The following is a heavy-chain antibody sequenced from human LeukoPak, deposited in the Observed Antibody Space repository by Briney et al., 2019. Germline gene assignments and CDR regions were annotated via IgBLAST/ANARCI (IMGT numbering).Heavy chain of an antibody. CDR2: INPNSGGT. CDR1: GYTFTGYY. V-gene: IGHV1-2*02. CDR3: ARDRGGATNYYYYYMDV. D-gene: IGHD1-26*01. J-gene: IGHJ6*03. Sequence: ASVKVSCKASGYTFTGYYMHWVRQAPGQGLEWMGWINPNSGGTNYAQKFQGRVTMTRDTAISTAYMELSRLRSDDTAVYYCARDRGGATNYYYYYMDVWGKGTTVTISS.